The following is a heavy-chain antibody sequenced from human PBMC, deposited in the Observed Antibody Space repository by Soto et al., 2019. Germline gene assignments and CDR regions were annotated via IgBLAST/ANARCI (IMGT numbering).Heavy chain of an antibody. J-gene: IGHJ4*02. CDR3: ARLFDTSGWYDY. CDR1: GYSSTSYW. CDR2: SYPGDSDT. D-gene: IGHD6-19*01. Sequence: GESLKISCKGSGYSSTSYWIGWVRQMPGKGLERRGISYPGDSDTRYSPSFQGHVTISADKSITTTYLQWSSLKASDTAIYDCARLFDTSGWYDYWGQGTLVTVSS. V-gene: IGHV5-51*01.